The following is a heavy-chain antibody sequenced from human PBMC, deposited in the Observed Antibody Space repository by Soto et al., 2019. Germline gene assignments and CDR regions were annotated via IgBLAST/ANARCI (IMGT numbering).Heavy chain of an antibody. J-gene: IGHJ6*02. CDR1: GFTFSAYD. D-gene: IGHD2-15*01. CDR3: ARAYSGRLPRRADYYFAMDV. V-gene: IGHV3-13*05. CDR2: IGAADDP. Sequence: GGSLRLSCAASGFTFSAYDMHWVRQTTGRGLEWVSAIGAADDPYYLGSVKGRFTISRENAKNSLYLQMNSLRAEDTAVYYCARAYSGRLPRRADYYFAMDVWGQGTTVTVSS.